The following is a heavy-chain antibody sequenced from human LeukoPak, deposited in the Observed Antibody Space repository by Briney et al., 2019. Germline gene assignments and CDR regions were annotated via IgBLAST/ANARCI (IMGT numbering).Heavy chain of an antibody. CDR3: ATTLRNNPP. J-gene: IGHJ5*02. CDR2: MNPNTGNT. D-gene: IGHD1-14*01. Sequence: ASVKVSCKASGYSFTSYDINWVRQATGQGLEWIGYMNPNTGNTGYAQKFQGRVTLTRDTSISTAYMELSSLTSEDTAVYYCATTLRNNPPWGQGTLVAVSS. CDR1: GYSFTSYD. V-gene: IGHV1-8*01.